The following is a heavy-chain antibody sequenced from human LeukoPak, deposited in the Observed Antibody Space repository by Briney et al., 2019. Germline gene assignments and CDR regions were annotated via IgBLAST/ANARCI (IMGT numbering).Heavy chain of an antibody. V-gene: IGHV4-4*07. J-gene: IGHJ2*01. CDR2: IWATGST. CDR3: ARVRAYSDFVGNFDL. D-gene: IGHD4-11*01. Sequence: RPSETLSPTCTVSGGSISSHYWSWIRQPAGKRLEWIGRIWATGSTVDNPSFRSRLTLSIDRSKSQLSLKLTSMTAADSAVYYCARVRAYSDFVGNFDLWGHGIPVTVSS. CDR1: GGSISSHY.